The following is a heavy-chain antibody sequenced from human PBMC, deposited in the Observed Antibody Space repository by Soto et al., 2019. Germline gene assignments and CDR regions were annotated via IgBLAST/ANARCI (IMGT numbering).Heavy chain of an antibody. CDR1: GFTFSNAW. V-gene: IGHV3-15*07. Sequence: GGSLRLSCAGSGFTFSNAWMNWVRQAPGKGLEWLGRIKSKPAGGTIDFAAPVKGRFTISRDDSKNTVYLQMNSLKSEDTAVYYFSTGVYSFDFWGQGTLVTVS. CDR3: STGVYSFDF. J-gene: IGHJ4*02. D-gene: IGHD3-22*01. CDR2: IKSKPAGGTI.